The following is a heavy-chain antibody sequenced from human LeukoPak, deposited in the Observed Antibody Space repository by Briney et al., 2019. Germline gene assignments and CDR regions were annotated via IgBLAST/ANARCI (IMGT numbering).Heavy chain of an antibody. CDR1: GYTFTGYY. D-gene: IGHD6-13*01. CDR2: INPNSGGT. V-gene: IGHV1-2*06. J-gene: IGHJ4*02. CDR3: ASWYSSSIDY. Sequence: AXVXXXCKASGYTFTGYYMXWVRQAPGQGLEWMGRINPNSGGTNYAQKFQGRVTMTRDTSISTAYMELSRLRSDDTAVYYCASWYSSSIDYWGQGTLVTVSS.